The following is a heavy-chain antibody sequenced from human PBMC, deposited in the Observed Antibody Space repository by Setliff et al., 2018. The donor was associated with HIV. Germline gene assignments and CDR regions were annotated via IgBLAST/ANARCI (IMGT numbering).Heavy chain of an antibody. CDR3: ATHRWYSGSYLRDY. J-gene: IGHJ4*02. V-gene: IGHV1-24*01. CDR2: FDPEKREK. Sequence: ASVKVSCKVSGHTLTELSMHWVRQAPGKGLEWMGGFDPEKREKIYAQKLQGRVTMTEDTSTDTAYMELRSLRSEDTAVYYCATHRWYSGSYLRDYWGQGTLVTVSS. CDR1: GHTLTELS. D-gene: IGHD1-26*01.